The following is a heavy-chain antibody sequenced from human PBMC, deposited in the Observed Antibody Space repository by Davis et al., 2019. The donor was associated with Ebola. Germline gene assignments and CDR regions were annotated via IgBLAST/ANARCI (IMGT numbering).Heavy chain of an antibody. V-gene: IGHV4-59*01. CDR1: GGSISSYY. D-gene: IGHD3-9*01. CDR3: ARLGDYDILTGYFMAGNFDY. Sequence: SETLSLTCTVSGGSISSYYWSWIRQPPGKGLEWIGEINHSGSTNYNPSLKSRVTISVDTSKNQFSLKLSSVTAADTAVYYCARLGDYDILTGYFMAGNFDYWGQGTLVTVSS. J-gene: IGHJ4*02. CDR2: INHSGST.